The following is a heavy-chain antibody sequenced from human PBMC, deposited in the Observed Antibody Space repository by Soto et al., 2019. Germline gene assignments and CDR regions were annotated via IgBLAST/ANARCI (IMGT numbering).Heavy chain of an antibody. CDR2: IVPIRRTA. V-gene: IGHV1-69*01. J-gene: IGHJ4*02. CDR1: GGTFSSYR. Sequence: QVQLVQSGAEVKQSGSSAKVSCKASGGTFSSYRINWVRQAPGQGLEWVGRIVPIRRTADYAQTFQGRVSITADESARTSYMELRSLRSQDTAVYYCVRDSGAKLSSSWGQGTLVTVSS. D-gene: IGHD6-13*01. CDR3: VRDSGAKLSSS.